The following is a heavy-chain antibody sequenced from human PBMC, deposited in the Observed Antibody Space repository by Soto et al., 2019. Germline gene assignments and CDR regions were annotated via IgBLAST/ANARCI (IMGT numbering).Heavy chain of an antibody. CDR1: GSYTGTDT. J-gene: IGHJ3*02. D-gene: IGHD3-10*01. V-gene: IGHV4-59*08. Sequence: SAAMSRTGTLSGSYTGTDTWSRIRQPPGKGLEWIGYIYYSGSTNYNPSLKSRVTISVDTSKNQFPLKLSSVTAADTAVYYCARFSYLVPDGVAFDIWGQGTKVT. CDR2: IYYSGST. CDR3: ARFSYLVPDGVAFDI.